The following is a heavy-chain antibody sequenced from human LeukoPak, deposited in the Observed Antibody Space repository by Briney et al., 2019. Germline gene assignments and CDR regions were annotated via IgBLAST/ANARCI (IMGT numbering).Heavy chain of an antibody. J-gene: IGHJ4*02. CDR1: GFTFSSYA. CDR3: AKSKLWELLPFDY. V-gene: IGHV3-23*01. D-gene: IGHD1-26*01. CDR2: ISGSGGST. Sequence: GGSLRLSCVASGFTFSSYAMSWVRQAPGKGLEWVSAISGSGGSTYYADSVKGRFTISRDNSKNTLYLQMNSLRAEDTAVYYCAKSKLWELLPFDYWGQGALVTVSS.